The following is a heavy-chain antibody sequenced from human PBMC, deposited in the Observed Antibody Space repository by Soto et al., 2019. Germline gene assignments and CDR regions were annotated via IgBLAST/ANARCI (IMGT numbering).Heavy chain of an antibody. CDR2: ISYDGSNK. D-gene: IGHD3-9*01. CDR3: AKDEGYYDILTGHKYYYYYYMDV. J-gene: IGHJ6*03. CDR1: GFTFSSYG. Sequence: GGSLRLSCAASGFTFSSYGMHWVRQAPGKGLEWVAVISYDGSNKYYADSVKGRFTISRDNSKNTLYLQMNSLRAEDTAVYYCAKDEGYYDILTGHKYYYYYYMDVWGKGTTVTVSS. V-gene: IGHV3-30*18.